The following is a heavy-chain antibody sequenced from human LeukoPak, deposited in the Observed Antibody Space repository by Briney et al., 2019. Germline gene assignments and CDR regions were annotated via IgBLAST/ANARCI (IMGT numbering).Heavy chain of an antibody. Sequence: SVKVSCKASGGTFSSYAISWVRQAPGQGLEWRGRIIPILGIANYAQKFQGRVTITADKSTSTAYMELSSLRSEDTAVYYCARTMTQNPWGGDWFDPWGQGTLVTVSS. CDR1: GGTFSSYA. D-gene: IGHD3-16*01. V-gene: IGHV1-69*04. CDR2: IIPILGIA. CDR3: ARTMTQNPWGGDWFDP. J-gene: IGHJ5*02.